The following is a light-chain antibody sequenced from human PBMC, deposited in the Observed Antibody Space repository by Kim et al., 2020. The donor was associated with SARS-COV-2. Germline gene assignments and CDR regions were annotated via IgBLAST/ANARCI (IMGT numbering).Light chain of an antibody. Sequence: DIQMTQSPSSLSASVGDRVTITCRTSQSISTYLNWYQQKPGKAPKLLIYAASSLQSGVPSTFSGSGSGTDFTLTISSLQPEDFATYYCQQSHSAPLTFGGGTKVDIK. CDR3: QQSHSAPLT. CDR2: AAS. CDR1: QSISTY. J-gene: IGKJ4*01. V-gene: IGKV1-39*01.